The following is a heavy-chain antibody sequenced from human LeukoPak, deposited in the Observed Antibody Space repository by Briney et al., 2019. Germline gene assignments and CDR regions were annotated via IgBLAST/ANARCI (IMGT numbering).Heavy chain of an antibody. CDR1: GGSFIGYD. CDR2: INHSGGT. CDR3: ASLARGGNWFDP. V-gene: IGHV4-34*01. D-gene: IGHD6-6*01. J-gene: IGHJ5*02. Sequence: SETLSLTCAVYGGSFIGYDWTWIRQPPGKGLEWIGEINHSGGTNYNPSLKSRVTISVDTSKNQFSLKLSSVTAADTAVYYCASLARGGNWFDPWGQGTLVTVST.